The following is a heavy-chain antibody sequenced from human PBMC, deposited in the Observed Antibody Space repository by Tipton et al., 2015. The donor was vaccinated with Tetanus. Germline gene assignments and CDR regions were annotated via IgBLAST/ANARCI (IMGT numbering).Heavy chain of an antibody. J-gene: IGHJ4*01. CDR2: IWYDGSDK. CDR3: ARDRDGGWSFAS. CDR1: GFTFSRYG. V-gene: IGHV3-33*01. Sequence: SLRLSCAASGFTFSRYGMHWVRQAPGKGLEWVALIWYDGSDKYYADSVKGRFTISRDNSKNTLYLQMNSLRAEDTAVYYCARDRDGGWSFASWGHGSLVSVSS. D-gene: IGHD6-19*01.